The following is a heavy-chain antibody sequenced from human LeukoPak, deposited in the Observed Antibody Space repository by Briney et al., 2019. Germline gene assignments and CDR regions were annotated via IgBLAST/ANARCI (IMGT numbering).Heavy chain of an antibody. CDR3: ARDFKESKWNDAHWFDP. Sequence: ASVKVSCKASGGTFSSYSISWVRQAPGQGLEWMGRIIPIFDMPNYAQKFQGRVTIAADKSTSTAYMELSSLRSEDTAVYYCARDFKESKWNDAHWFDPWGQGTLVTVSS. CDR2: IIPIFDMP. CDR1: GGTFSSYS. J-gene: IGHJ5*02. D-gene: IGHD1-20*01. V-gene: IGHV1-69*04.